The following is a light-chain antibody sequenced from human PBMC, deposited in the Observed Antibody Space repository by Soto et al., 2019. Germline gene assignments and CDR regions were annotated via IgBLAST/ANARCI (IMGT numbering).Light chain of an antibody. J-gene: IGKJ1*01. CDR1: QDISSY. CDR2: DAS. V-gene: IGKV1-33*01. CDR3: QQYDYRPIT. Sequence: DVPLSLSPSSMSASAGSSVTITCQASQDISSYLNWYQQKPGKAPKLLIYDASNLDIGIPARFSGSGSGTHFTFTISSLEPEDFATYYCQQYDYRPITFGQGTKVDIK.